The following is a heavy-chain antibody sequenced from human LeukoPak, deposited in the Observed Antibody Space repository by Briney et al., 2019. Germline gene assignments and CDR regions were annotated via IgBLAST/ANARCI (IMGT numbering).Heavy chain of an antibody. D-gene: IGHD6-6*01. J-gene: IGHJ4*02. CDR3: ARAGPYSSSIAFDY. V-gene: IGHV3-53*04. CDR2: IYSGGST. CDR1: GFTVSSNY. Sequence: GGSLRLSCAASGFTVSSNYMSWVRQAPGKGLEWVSVIYSGGSTYYADSVKGRFTISRHNSKNTLYLQMNSLRAEDTAVCYCARAGPYSSSIAFDYWGQGTLVTVSS.